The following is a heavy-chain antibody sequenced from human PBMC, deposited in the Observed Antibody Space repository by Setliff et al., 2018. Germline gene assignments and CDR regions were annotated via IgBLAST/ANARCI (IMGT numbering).Heavy chain of an antibody. V-gene: IGHV3-7*03. Sequence: GGSLRLSCAGSGFTFNTYWMTWVRQAPGKGLEWVASITHDGSKTYILDSVKGRFTISRDNAKNSLYLQMNSLRAEDTALYYCARSYGSGSYHYYYGMDVWGQGTTVTGSS. D-gene: IGHD3-10*01. J-gene: IGHJ6*02. CDR3: ARSYGSGSYHYYYGMDV. CDR1: GFTFNTYW. CDR2: ITHDGSKT.